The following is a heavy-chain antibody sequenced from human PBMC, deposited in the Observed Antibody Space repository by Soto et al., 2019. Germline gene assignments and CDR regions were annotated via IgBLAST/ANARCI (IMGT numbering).Heavy chain of an antibody. V-gene: IGHV1-18*01. CDR2: ISAYNGNT. D-gene: IGHD3-10*01. CDR1: GYTFTSYG. Sequence: ASVKVSCKASGYTFTSYGISWVRQAPGQGLEWMGWISAYNGNTNYAQKLQGRVTMTTDTSTSTAYMELRSLRSDDTAVYYCARDPQLWFGELSRGGWFDPWGQGTLVTVSS. J-gene: IGHJ5*02. CDR3: ARDPQLWFGELSRGGWFDP.